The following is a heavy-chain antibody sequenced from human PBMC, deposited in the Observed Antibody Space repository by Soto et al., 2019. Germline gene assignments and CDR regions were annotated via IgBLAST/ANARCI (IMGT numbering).Heavy chain of an antibody. J-gene: IGHJ4*02. CDR1: GYSISSGYY. CDR2: IYHSGST. CDR3: ARGEGDYSY. Sequence: SETLSLTCAVSGYSISSGYYWGWIRQPPGKGLEWIGSIYHSGSTYYNPSLKSRVTISVDTSKNQFSLKLSSVTAAETAVYYCARGEGDYSYWGQGTLVTVSS. V-gene: IGHV4-38-2*01. D-gene: IGHD4-4*01.